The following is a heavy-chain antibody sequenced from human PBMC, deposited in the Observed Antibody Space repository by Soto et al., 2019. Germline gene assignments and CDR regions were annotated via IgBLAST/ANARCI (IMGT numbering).Heavy chain of an antibody. V-gene: IGHV4-59*08. Sequence: QVQLQESGPGLVKPSETLCLICTVSGGSISSYYWSWIRQPPGKGLEWIGYIYYSGSTNYNPSLKSRVTISVDTSKNQFSLKLSSVTAADTAVYYCARYYGGYSDYWGQGTLVTVSS. CDR3: ARYYGGYSDY. J-gene: IGHJ4*02. CDR1: GGSISSYY. CDR2: IYYSGST. D-gene: IGHD3-10*01.